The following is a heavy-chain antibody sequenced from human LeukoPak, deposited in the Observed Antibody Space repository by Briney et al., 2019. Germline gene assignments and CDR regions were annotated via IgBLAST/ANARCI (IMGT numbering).Heavy chain of an antibody. V-gene: IGHV1-46*01. D-gene: IGHD2-15*01. Sequence: GASVKVSCKASGYTFTSYDINWVRQATGQGLEWMGIINPSGGSTTYAQKFQGRVTMTTDMSTSTVYMELSSLRSEDTALYYCARGGWTVATLCFDSWGQGTQVTVSS. CDR3: ARGGWTVATLCFDS. CDR1: GYTFTSYD. J-gene: IGHJ4*02. CDR2: INPSGGST.